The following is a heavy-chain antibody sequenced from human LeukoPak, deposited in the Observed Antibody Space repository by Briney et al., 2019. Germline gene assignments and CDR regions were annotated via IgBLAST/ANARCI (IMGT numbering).Heavy chain of an antibody. V-gene: IGHV1-2*02. Sequence: ASVKVSCKASGYTFTGYYMHWVRQAPGQGLEWMGWINPNSGGTNYAQKFQGRVTMTRDTSISTAYMELSRLRSDDTAVYYCARVSVVVVPAATNWFDPWGQGTLVTVSS. D-gene: IGHD2-2*01. CDR2: INPNSGGT. CDR1: GYTFTGYY. CDR3: ARVSVVVVPAATNWFDP. J-gene: IGHJ5*02.